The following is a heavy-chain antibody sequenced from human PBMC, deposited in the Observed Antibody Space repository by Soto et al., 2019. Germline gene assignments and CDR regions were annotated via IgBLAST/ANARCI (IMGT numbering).Heavy chain of an antibody. CDR1: GGSFSGYY. D-gene: IGHD2-2*03. CDR2: INHSGST. V-gene: IGHV4-34*01. J-gene: IGHJ4*02. CDR3: ASESAGDCSSTSCYEPS. Sequence: GSLRLSCAVYGGSFSGYYWSWIRQPPGKGLEWIGEINHSGSTNYNPSLKSRVTISVDTSKNQFSLKLSSVTAADTAVYYCASESAGDCSSTSCYEPSWGQGTLVTVSS.